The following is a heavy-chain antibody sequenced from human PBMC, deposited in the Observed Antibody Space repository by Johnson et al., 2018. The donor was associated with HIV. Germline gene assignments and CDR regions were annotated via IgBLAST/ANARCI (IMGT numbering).Heavy chain of an antibody. J-gene: IGHJ3*01. V-gene: IGHV3-30*03. CDR2: ISYDGSNK. CDR1: GFTFSRCG. CDR3: ARGSRYTYDNDDVYLLQAFDV. Sequence: QVQLVESGGGLVQPGGSLRLSCGASGFTFSRCGMHWVRQAPGKGLEWVALISYDGSNKYYADSVKGRFTISRDSSKNTLYLQMNSLRIEDTAVYYCARGSRYTYDNDDVYLLQAFDVWGQGTVVTVSS. D-gene: IGHD3-16*01.